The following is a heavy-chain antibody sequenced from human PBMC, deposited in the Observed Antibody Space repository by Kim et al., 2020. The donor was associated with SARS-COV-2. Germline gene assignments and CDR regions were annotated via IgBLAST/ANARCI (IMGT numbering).Heavy chain of an antibody. D-gene: IGHD1-1*01. Sequence: ASVKVSCKASGYTFTSYGISWVRQAPGQGLEWMGWISAYNGNTNYAQRLQGRVTMTTDTSTSTAYLDLRSLRSDDTAVYYCARDPPSRPDYYYGMDVWGQGTTVTVSS. V-gene: IGHV1-18*04. CDR2: ISAYNGNT. CDR3: ARDPPSRPDYYYGMDV. J-gene: IGHJ6*02. CDR1: GYTFTSYG.